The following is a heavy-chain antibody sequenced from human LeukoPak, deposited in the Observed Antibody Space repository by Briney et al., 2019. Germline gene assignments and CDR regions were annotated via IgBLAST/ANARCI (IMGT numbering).Heavy chain of an antibody. D-gene: IGHD1-26*01. CDR3: AKAHGGGYFPLGY. V-gene: IGHV3-23*01. J-gene: IGHJ4*02. Sequence: GGSLRLSCAASGFTFSSYAMSWVRQAPGKGLEWVSSISGSGVNTYYADSVKGRFTISRDNSKNTLYLQMNSLRAEDTAVYYCAKAHGGGYFPLGYWGQGTLVPVSS. CDR1: GFTFSSYA. CDR2: ISGSGVNT.